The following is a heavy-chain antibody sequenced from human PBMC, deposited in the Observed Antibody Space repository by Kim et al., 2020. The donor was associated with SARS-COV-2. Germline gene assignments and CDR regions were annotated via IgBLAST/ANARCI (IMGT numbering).Heavy chain of an antibody. CDR2: VKQGGGEK. CDR1: GFTFSSYW. V-gene: IGHV3-7*01. CDR3: ARDRGYSNGYGLDV. D-gene: IGHD5-18*01. Sequence: GGSLRLSCAASGFTFSSYWMSWVRQAPGKGLEWVANVKQGGGEKNYVDSVKGRFTISRDNAKNSLYLQMNSLRAEDTAVYYCARDRGYSNGYGLDVWGQGTTVTVSS. J-gene: IGHJ6*02.